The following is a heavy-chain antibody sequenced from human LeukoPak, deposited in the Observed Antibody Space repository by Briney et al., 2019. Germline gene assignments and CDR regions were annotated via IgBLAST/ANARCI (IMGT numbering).Heavy chain of an antibody. D-gene: IGHD3-22*01. CDR3: AKDYYDSSGYSVDY. Sequence: PGGSLRLSCAASGFTFDDYAMHWVRQAPGKGLEWVSLISGDGGSTYYADSVKGRFTISRDNSKNSLYLQMNSLRTGDTALYYCAKDYYDSSGYSVDYWGQGTLVTVSS. J-gene: IGHJ4*02. CDR1: GFTFDDYA. CDR2: ISGDGGST. V-gene: IGHV3-43*02.